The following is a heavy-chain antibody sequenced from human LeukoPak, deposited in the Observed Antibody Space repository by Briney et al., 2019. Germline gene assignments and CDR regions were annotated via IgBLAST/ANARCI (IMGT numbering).Heavy chain of an antibody. CDR1: GGSINDVNHY. Sequence: SETLSLTCTVSGGSINDVNHYWGWIRQPPGKGLQWVASIYRANTFYSPSLKSRLTISVDTSKNQISLKVYSVTAADTAVYYCARDTGSFPHVSFDIWGQGTMVTVSS. V-gene: IGHV4-39*07. J-gene: IGHJ3*02. D-gene: IGHD1-26*01. CDR2: IYRANT. CDR3: ARDTGSFPHVSFDI.